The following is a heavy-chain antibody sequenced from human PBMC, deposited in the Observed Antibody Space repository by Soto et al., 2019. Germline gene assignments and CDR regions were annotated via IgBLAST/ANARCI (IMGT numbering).Heavy chain of an antibody. J-gene: IGHJ4*02. Sequence: QVQLVQSGAEVKKPGASVKVSCKASGYTFTSYGISWVRQAPGQGLEWIGWISTYNGNTNYAQKLQGRVTMTTDTSTSTAYMELRSLRSDDTAVYYCARVPATGYYYDSSGYYYFDYWGQGTLVTVSS. CDR3: ARVPATGYYYDSSGYYYFDY. CDR1: GYTFTSYG. CDR2: ISTYNGNT. V-gene: IGHV1-18*01. D-gene: IGHD3-22*01.